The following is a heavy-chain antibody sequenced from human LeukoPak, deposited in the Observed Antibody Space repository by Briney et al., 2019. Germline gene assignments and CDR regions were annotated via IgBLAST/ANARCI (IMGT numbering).Heavy chain of an antibody. CDR3: AREAYSSAWCGDY. J-gene: IGHJ4*02. V-gene: IGHV3-30-3*01. CDR1: GFTFSNYA. D-gene: IGHD6-19*01. Sequence: GGSLRLSCAASGFTFSNYAMNWVRQAPGKGLEWVAVVSFDGSNKYYADSVKGRFTISRDNSKSTLYLEVNSLRAEDTATYYCAREAYSSAWCGDYWGQGTLVTVSS. CDR2: VSFDGSNK.